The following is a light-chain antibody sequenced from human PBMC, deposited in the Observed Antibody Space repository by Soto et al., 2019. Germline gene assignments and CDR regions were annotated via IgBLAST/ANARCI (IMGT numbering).Light chain of an antibody. J-gene: IGKJ4*01. Sequence: DIQMTQSPSTLSASVGDRVTITCRASQSISTWLAWYQQKPGKAPKLLIYKASNLEGGVPSRFSGSGSGTEFNISISSLKLYDFATYYCQQYNTYPLTFGGGTTVEIK. CDR3: QQYNTYPLT. CDR2: KAS. CDR1: QSISTW. V-gene: IGKV1-5*03.